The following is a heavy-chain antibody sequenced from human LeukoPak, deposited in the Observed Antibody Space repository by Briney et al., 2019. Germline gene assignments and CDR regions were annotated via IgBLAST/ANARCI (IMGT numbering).Heavy chain of an antibody. CDR3: ARERNYYDSSGYYFDY. D-gene: IGHD3-22*01. V-gene: IGHV4-4*07. Sequence: PSETLSLTCTVSGGSISSYYWSWIRQPAGKGLEWIGRIYISGSTNYNPSLKSRVTISVDTSKNQFSLKLSSVTAADTAVYYCARERNYYDSSGYYFDYWGQGTLVTVSS. CDR1: GGSISSYY. CDR2: IYISGST. J-gene: IGHJ4*02.